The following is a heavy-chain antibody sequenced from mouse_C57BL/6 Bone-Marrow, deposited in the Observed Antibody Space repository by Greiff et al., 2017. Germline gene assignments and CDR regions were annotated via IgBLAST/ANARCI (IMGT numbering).Heavy chain of an antibody. D-gene: IGHD1-1*01. CDR3: TIGWGSSYYYAMDY. Sequence: VQLQQSGAELVRPGASVKLSCTASGFNIKDDYMHWVKQRPEQGLEWIGWIDPENGDTEYASKFQGKATITADTSSNTAYLQLRSLTSEDTAVYYCTIGWGSSYYYAMDYWGQGTSVTVSS. J-gene: IGHJ4*01. CDR1: GFNIKDDY. CDR2: IDPENGDT. V-gene: IGHV14-4*01.